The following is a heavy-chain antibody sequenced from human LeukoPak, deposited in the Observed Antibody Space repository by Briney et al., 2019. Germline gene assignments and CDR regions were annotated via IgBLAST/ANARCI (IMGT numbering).Heavy chain of an antibody. V-gene: IGHV1-8*02. CDR3: ARKFLGSRGYYFDY. D-gene: IGHD3-10*01. CDR2: MNPNSGNT. CDR1: GYIFTNYA. Sequence: ASVKVSCKASGYIFTNYAMIWVRQAPGQGLEWMGWMNPNSGNTGYAQKFQGRVNMTRNTSISTAYMELSSLRSEDTAVYYCARKFLGSRGYYFDYWGQGTLVTVSS. J-gene: IGHJ4*02.